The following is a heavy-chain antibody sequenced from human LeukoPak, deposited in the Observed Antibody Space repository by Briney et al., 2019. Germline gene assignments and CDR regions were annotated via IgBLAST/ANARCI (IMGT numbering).Heavy chain of an antibody. D-gene: IGHD4-23*01. CDR2: DESSI. CDR3: ARDHGGNSFDY. J-gene: IGHJ4*02. V-gene: IGHV3-74*01. Sequence: DESSINYADSVEGRFTISRDNAKNTVYLHLNSLRVEDTAVYYCARDHGGNSFDYWGQGTLVTVSS.